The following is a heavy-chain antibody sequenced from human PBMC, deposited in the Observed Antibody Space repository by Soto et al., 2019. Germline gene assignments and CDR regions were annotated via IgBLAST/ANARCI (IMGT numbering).Heavy chain of an antibody. V-gene: IGHV3-30*18. CDR2: ISYDGSNK. CDR1: GFTFSSYG. Sequence: GGSLRLSCSASGFTFSSYGMHWVRQAPGKGLEWVAVISYDGSNKYYASSVKGRFTISRDNSKNTLYLQVNSLRAEDTAVYFCAKDASGNFWSGFLDYWGQGTLVTVSS. D-gene: IGHD3-3*01. J-gene: IGHJ4*02. CDR3: AKDASGNFWSGFLDY.